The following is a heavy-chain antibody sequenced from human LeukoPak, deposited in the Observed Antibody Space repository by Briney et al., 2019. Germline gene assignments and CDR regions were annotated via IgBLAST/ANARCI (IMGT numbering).Heavy chain of an antibody. V-gene: IGHV3-74*01. CDR1: GFTFSSYW. Sequence: GGSLRLSCAASGFTFSSYWMHWVRQAPGKGLVWVSRINTGGSTTDYADSVKGRFTISRDNAKNSLYLQMTSLRAGDTAVYYCVRDKEGVGATRLDYWGQGTLVTVSS. CDR2: INTGGSTT. D-gene: IGHD1-26*01. J-gene: IGHJ4*02. CDR3: VRDKEGVGATRLDY.